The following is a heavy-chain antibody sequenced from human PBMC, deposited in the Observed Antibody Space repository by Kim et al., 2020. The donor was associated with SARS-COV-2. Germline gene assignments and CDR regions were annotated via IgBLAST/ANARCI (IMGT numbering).Heavy chain of an antibody. V-gene: IGHV4-31*03. CDR2: IYYSGST. CDR3: AKNIGITMIVVVTGWFDP. D-gene: IGHD3-22*01. CDR1: GGSISSGGYY. Sequence: SETLSLTCTVSGGSISSGGYYWSWIRQHPGKGLEWIGYIYYSGSTYYNPSLKSRVTISVDTSKNQFSLKLSSVTAADTAVYYCAKNIGITMIVVVTGWFDPWGQRTLVTVPS. J-gene: IGHJ5*02.